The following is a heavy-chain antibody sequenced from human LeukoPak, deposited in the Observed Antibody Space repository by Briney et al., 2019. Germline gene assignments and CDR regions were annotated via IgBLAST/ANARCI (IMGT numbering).Heavy chain of an antibody. V-gene: IGHV1-58*01. D-gene: IGHD3-10*01. J-gene: IGHJ6*04. CDR3: AAVLLWFGESSYGMDV. CDR2: IVVGSGNT. Sequence: SVKVSCKASGFTFTSPAVQWVRQARGQRLEWIGWIVVGSGNTNYAQKFQERVTITRDVSTSTAYMELSSLRSEDTAVYYCAAVLLWFGESSYGMDVWGKGTTVTVSS. CDR1: GFTFTSPA.